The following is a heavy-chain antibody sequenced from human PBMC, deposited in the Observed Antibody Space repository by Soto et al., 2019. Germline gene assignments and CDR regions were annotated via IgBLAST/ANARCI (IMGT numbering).Heavy chain of an antibody. V-gene: IGHV3-11*05. J-gene: IGHJ4*02. CDR1: GVTFSDYY. CDR2: ISSSSSYT. D-gene: IGHD1-1*01. Sequence: PWGSLRLSCAASGVTFSDYYMGWFRQAPGKGLEWVSYISSSSSYTNYADSVKGRFTISRDNAKNSLYLQMNSLRAEDTAVYYCARDRGLENDGYFDYWGQGTLVTVSS. CDR3: ARDRGLENDGYFDY.